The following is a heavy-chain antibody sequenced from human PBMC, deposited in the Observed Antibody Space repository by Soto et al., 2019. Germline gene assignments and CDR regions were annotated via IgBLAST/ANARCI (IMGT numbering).Heavy chain of an antibody. CDR3: ARTIFGVATYYFDY. D-gene: IGHD3-3*01. Sequence: GGSLRLSCAASGFSFSKLWMSWVRQSPGKGLEWVANIRQDGSERNYMDSVKGRFTISRDNGRNSLFLQMSSLRVEDTAVYYCARTIFGVATYYFDYWGQGTPVTVSS. CDR2: IRQDGSER. V-gene: IGHV3-7*05. CDR1: GFSFSKLW. J-gene: IGHJ4*02.